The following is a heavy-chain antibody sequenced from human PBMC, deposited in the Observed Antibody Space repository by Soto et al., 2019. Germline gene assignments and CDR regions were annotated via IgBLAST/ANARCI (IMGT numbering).Heavy chain of an antibody. CDR1: GFTFSSYG. CDR3: AKSALKSEGSY. CDR2: ISYDGSNK. Sequence: GGSLRLSCAASGFTFSSYGMHWVRQAPGKGLEWVAVISYDGSNKYYADSVKGRFTISRDNSKNTLYLQMNSLRAEDTAVYYCAKSALKSEGSYWGQGTLVTVSS. J-gene: IGHJ4*02. V-gene: IGHV3-30*18.